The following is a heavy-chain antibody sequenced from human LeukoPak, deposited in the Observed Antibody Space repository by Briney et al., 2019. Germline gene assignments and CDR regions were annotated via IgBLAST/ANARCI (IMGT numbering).Heavy chain of an antibody. Sequence: SETLSLTCTVSGGSVSSGSYYWSWIRQPPGKGLEWIGYIYYSGGTNYNPSLKSRVTISVDTSKNQFSLKLSSVTAADTAVYYCARESYYYDSSGSTNLFDYWGQGTLVTVSS. CDR3: ARESYYYDSSGSTNLFDY. D-gene: IGHD3-22*01. CDR1: GGSVSSGSYY. J-gene: IGHJ4*02. CDR2: IYYSGGT. V-gene: IGHV4-61*01.